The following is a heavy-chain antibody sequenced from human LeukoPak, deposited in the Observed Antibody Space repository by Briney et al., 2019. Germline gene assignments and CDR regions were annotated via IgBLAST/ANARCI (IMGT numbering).Heavy chain of an antibody. CDR2: IYYNGNT. CDR1: GGSVSSGSYY. D-gene: IGHD3-22*01. CDR3: ARWYYSGSSGKFDY. Sequence: SETLSLTCTVSGGSVSSGSYYWSWIRQPPGKGLEWIGYIYYNGNTNYNPSLKSRVTISVDTSKNQFSLKLSSVTAADTAVYYCARWYYSGSSGKFDYWGQGTLVTVSS. J-gene: IGHJ4*02. V-gene: IGHV4-61*01.